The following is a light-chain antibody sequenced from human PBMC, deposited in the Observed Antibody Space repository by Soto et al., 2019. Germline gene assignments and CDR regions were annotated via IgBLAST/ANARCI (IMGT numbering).Light chain of an antibody. CDR1: QSVSSY. V-gene: IGKV3D-15*01. CDR3: QQYNSYSPRT. J-gene: IGKJ1*01. Sequence: EIVMTQSPATLSLSPGERATLSCRASQSVSSYLAWYQQKPGQAPRLLIYDASNRATGIPARFSGSGSGTEFTLTISSLQPDDFATYYCQQYNSYSPRTFGQGDQGGYQ. CDR2: DAS.